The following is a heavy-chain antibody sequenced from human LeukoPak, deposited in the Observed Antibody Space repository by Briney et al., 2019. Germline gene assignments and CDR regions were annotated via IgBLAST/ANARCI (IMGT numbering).Heavy chain of an antibody. CDR2: INHSGSI. CDR3: AGDCSGGSCFPLDY. V-gene: IGHV4-34*01. CDR1: GGSFSGYY. J-gene: IGHJ4*02. Sequence: SETLSLTCAVYGGSFSGYYWSWIRQPPGKGLEWIGEINHSGSINYNPSLKSRVTISVDTSKNQFSLKLSSVTAADTAVYYCAGDCSGGSCFPLDYWGQGTLVTVSS. D-gene: IGHD2-15*01.